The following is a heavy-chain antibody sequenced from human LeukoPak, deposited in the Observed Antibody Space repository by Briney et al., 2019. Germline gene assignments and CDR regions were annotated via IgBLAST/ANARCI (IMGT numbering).Heavy chain of an antibody. D-gene: IGHD4-17*01. CDR1: GFTFSNYG. CDR3: ARVNSGDYGYYFDY. Sequence: GTPLRLSCAASGFTFSNYGMHWVRQAPGKGLEWVAVIWSDGSNKKYADSVKGRFTISRDNSRTTLYLQMNSLRAEDTAVYYCARVNSGDYGYYFDYWGQGTLVTVSS. CDR2: IWSDGSNK. J-gene: IGHJ4*02. V-gene: IGHV3-33*01.